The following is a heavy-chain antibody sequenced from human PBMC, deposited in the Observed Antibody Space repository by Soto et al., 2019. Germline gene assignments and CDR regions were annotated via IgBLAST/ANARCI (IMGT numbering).Heavy chain of an antibody. J-gene: IGHJ3*02. V-gene: IGHV6-1*01. CDR2: TYYRSKWYN. Sequence: SQTLSLTCAISGDSVFSSTAAWNWIRQSPSRGLEWLGRTYYRSKWYNDYAVSVKSRITINPDTSKHQFSMQLNSVTPEDTAVYYCARDRSGSGWFNAFDIWGHGTMVTVSS. CDR1: GDSVFSSTAA. D-gene: IGHD6-19*01. CDR3: ARDRSGSGWFNAFDI.